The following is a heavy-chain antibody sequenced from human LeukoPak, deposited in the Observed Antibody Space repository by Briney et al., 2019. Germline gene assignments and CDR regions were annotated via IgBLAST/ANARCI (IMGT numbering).Heavy chain of an antibody. D-gene: IGHD6-13*01. V-gene: IGHV4-34*01. CDR3: ARGGRGPVGYSSSWYRSPFFFEH. J-gene: IGHJ4*02. CDR1: GGSFSGYY. CDR2: INHSGST. Sequence: PAETLTLTCAVYGGSFSGYYWSWIRQPPGKGLEWIGEINHSGSTNYNPSLKSRVIISVDTSKNQFSLKLTSVTAADTAVYYCARGGRGPVGYSSSWYRSPFFFEHWGRGTVVSVSS.